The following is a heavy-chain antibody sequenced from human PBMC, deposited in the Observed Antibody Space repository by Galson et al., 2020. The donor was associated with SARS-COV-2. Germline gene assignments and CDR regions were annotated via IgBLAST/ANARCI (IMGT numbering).Heavy chain of an antibody. D-gene: IGHD4-17*01. CDR2: IFSSGTTI. V-gene: IGHV3-11*01. CDR1: GFSISDYY. J-gene: IGHJ4*02. Sequence: TGGSLRLSCAASGFSISDYYMRWIRQAPGKGLEWISYIFSSGTTIFYADSVEGRFTVSRDNAKNSLCLQMNSLRAEDTAIYYCARNTRHYGDLHDAWGQGTLVTVSS. CDR3: ARNTRHYGDLHDA.